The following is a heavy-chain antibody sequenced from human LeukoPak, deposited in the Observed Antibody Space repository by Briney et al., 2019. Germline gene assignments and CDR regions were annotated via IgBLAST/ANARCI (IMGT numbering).Heavy chain of an antibody. V-gene: IGHV4-59*12. CDR1: GGSIGSYY. CDR3: ASSGIAPAGAFDI. J-gene: IGHJ3*02. CDR2: IYYSGST. D-gene: IGHD6-25*01. Sequence: SETLSLTCTVSGGSIGSYYWSWIRQPLGKGLEWIGYIYYSGSTNYNPSLKSRVTISVDTSKNQFSLKLSSVTAADTAVYYCASSGIAPAGAFDIWGQGTVVTVSS.